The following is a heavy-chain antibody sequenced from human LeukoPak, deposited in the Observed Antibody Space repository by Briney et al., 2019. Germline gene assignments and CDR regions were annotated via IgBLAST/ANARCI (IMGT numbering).Heavy chain of an antibody. CDR3: ARGIAAAATTFAY. CDR2: ISSSSSYI. D-gene: IGHD6-13*01. Sequence: PGGSLRLSCAASGFTFSSYSMNWVRQAPGKGLEWVSSISSSSSYIYYADSVKGRFTISRDNAKNSLYLQMNSLRAEDTAVYYCARGIAAAATTFAYWSQGTLATASS. V-gene: IGHV3-21*01. CDR1: GFTFSSYS. J-gene: IGHJ4*02.